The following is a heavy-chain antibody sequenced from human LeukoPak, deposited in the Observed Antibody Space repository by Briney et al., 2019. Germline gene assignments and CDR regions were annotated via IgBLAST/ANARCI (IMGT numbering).Heavy chain of an antibody. J-gene: IGHJ4*02. D-gene: IGHD5-24*01. CDR1: AYSTSSGYR. V-gene: IGHV4-38-2*01. CDR3: ARYRDGHTPFDH. Sequence: PSGTLSLTCAVSAYSTSSGYRWGWIRQPPGKGLEWIGSIYHSGITYYNPSLKSRGTISVDTSNNQFSLKLTSVTAGDTAVYYCARYRDGHTPFDHWGRGTLVTVSS. CDR2: IYHSGIT.